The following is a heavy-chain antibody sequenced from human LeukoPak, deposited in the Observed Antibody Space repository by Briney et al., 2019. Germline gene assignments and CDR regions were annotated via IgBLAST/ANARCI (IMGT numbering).Heavy chain of an antibody. D-gene: IGHD3-22*01. CDR3: ARDTHYYDSSGYYYVGYGFDY. J-gene: IGHJ4*02. CDR2: IWYDGSNK. CDR1: GFTFSSYG. V-gene: IGHV3-33*01. Sequence: PGGSLRLSCAASGFTFSSYGMHWVRQAPGKGLEWVAVIWYDGSNKYYADSVKGRFTISRDNSKNTLYLQTNSLRAEDTAVYYCARDTHYYDSSGYYYVGYGFDYWGQGTLVTVSS.